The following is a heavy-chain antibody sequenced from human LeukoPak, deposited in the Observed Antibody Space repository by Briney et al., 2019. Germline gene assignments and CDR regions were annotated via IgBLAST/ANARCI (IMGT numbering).Heavy chain of an antibody. D-gene: IGHD3-22*01. CDR1: GYTFTGYY. CDR2: INPNSGGT. Sequence: ASVKVSCKASGYTFTGYYMHWVRQAPGQGLEWMGWINPNSGGTNYAQKFQGWVTMTRDTSISTAYMELSRLRSDDTAVYYCARIYDSSGYYYFDYWGQGTLVTVSS. V-gene: IGHV1-2*04. CDR3: ARIYDSSGYYYFDY. J-gene: IGHJ4*02.